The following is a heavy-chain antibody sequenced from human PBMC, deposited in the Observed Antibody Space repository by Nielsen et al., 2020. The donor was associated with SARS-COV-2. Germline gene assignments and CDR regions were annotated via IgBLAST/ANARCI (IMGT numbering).Heavy chain of an antibody. CDR3: AREQRDYSDHIKWFDS. V-gene: IGHV3-21*01. D-gene: IGHD3-22*01. CDR1: GFTFGSYG. CDR2: ISGSGRHI. Sequence: GESLKISCAASGFTFGSYGMIWVRQAPGKGLEWVSSISGSGRHIYYADSVKGRFTISRDNAESSLYLQMNSLRAEDTAVYYCAREQRDYSDHIKWFDSWGQGTLVTVSS. J-gene: IGHJ5*01.